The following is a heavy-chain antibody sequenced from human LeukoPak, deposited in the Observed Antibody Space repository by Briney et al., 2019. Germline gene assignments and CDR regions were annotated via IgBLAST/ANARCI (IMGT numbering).Heavy chain of an antibody. CDR2: ISSSGSTI. Sequence: GGSLRLSCAASGFTFSSYEMNWVRQAPGKGLEWVSYISSSGSTIYYADSVKGRFTISRDNSKNTLYLQMNSLRAEDTAVYYCAKGAYYYDSSGHLDYWGQGTLVTVSS. CDR3: AKGAYYYDSSGHLDY. D-gene: IGHD3-22*01. CDR1: GFTFSSYE. J-gene: IGHJ4*02. V-gene: IGHV3-48*03.